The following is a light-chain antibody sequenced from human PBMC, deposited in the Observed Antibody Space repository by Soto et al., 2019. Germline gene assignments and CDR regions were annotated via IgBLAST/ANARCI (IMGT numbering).Light chain of an antibody. V-gene: IGKV2-28*01. CDR3: MQALQSWT. CDR1: QSLLHSNGYNC. J-gene: IGKJ1*01. Sequence: DIVMTQSPLSLPVTPGEPASISCRSSQSLLHSNGYNCLDWYLQKPGQSPQLPIYLGSSRASGVPDRFSGSGSGTDFTLKISRVEAEDVGVYYCMQALQSWTFGQGTKVDIK. CDR2: LGS.